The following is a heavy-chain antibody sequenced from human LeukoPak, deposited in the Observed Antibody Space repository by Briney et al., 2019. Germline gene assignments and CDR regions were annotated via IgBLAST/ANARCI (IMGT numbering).Heavy chain of an antibody. V-gene: IGHV1-2*02. CDR1: GYTFTGYY. D-gene: IGHD2-2*01. CDR2: INPNSGGT. J-gene: IGHJ6*03. Sequence: EASVKVSCKASGYTFTGYYMHWVRQAPGQGLEWMGWINPNSGGTNYAQKFQGRVTMTRDTSISTAYMELSSLRSEDTAVYYCARELSYDYYYYMDVWGKGTTVTISS. CDR3: ARELSYDYYYYMDV.